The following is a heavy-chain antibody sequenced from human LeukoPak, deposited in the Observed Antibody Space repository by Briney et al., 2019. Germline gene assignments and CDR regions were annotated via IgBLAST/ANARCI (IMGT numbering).Heavy chain of an antibody. CDR2: FDPEEGEI. CDR1: VYTLTKLI. V-gene: IGHV1-24*01. Sequence: ASVKVSCKISVYTLTKLIIHWVRQAPGNGLEWMGGFDPEEGEIIYARKFQGRVTLTEDTSADTAYMELSGLRSEDTAVYFCGRYFHGSGYYYRVGSFDYWGQGSLVTVSS. D-gene: IGHD3-10*01. CDR3: GRYFHGSGYYYRVGSFDY. J-gene: IGHJ4*02.